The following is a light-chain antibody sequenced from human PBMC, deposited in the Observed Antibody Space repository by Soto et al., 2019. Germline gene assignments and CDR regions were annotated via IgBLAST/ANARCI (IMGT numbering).Light chain of an antibody. CDR3: SSYTSSSTPVV. Sequence: QSALIQPASVSGSPGQSITISCTGTSSDAGGYNYVSWYQQHPGKAPKLMIYDVSNRPSGVSNRFSGSKSGNTASLTISGLQAEDEADYYCSSYTSSSTPVVFGGGTKLTVL. V-gene: IGLV2-14*01. CDR1: SSDAGGYNY. J-gene: IGLJ2*01. CDR2: DVS.